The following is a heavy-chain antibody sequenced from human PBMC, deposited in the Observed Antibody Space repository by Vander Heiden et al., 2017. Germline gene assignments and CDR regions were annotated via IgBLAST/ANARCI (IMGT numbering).Heavy chain of an antibody. Sequence: QLLESGGGLVQPGGSLRLSCSASGFTFSTYAIGWVRQAPGKGREWVSSMSGSGGSTYYADSVKGRFTISRDNSKNTLYLQMNSLRAEDTAVYYCAKDRWFGESHNRFDSWGQGTLVTVSP. V-gene: IGHV3-23*01. J-gene: IGHJ4*02. CDR1: GFTFSTYA. CDR3: AKDRWFGESHNRFDS. D-gene: IGHD3-10*01. CDR2: MSGSGGST.